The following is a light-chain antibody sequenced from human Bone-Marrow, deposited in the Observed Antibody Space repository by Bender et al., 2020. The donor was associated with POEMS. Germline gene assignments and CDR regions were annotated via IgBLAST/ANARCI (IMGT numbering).Light chain of an antibody. J-gene: IGLJ3*02. CDR1: SSDVGGYNS. Sequence: QSVLTQPASVSGSPGQSITISCTGTSSDVGGYNSVSWYQQHPGKAPKLMIYDVSYRSSGVSDRFSGSKSGNTASLTISGLQTEDEADYYCSSFTSSYTLLFGGGTKLTVL. CDR2: DVS. V-gene: IGLV2-14*03. CDR3: SSFTSSYTLL.